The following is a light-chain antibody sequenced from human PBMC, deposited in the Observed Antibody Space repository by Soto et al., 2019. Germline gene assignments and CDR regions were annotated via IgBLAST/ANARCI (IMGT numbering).Light chain of an antibody. CDR2: DVN. CDR1: SSDVGGYNF. CDR3: CSYTSSSTHV. Sequence: QSALTQPASVSGSPGQSITLSCTGTSSDVGGYNFVYWYQQHTGKVPKLMIFDVNRRPSGVSDRFSGSKSGNTASLTISGLQAEDEGAYYCCSYTSSSTHVFGSGTKLTVL. J-gene: IGLJ1*01. V-gene: IGLV2-14*03.